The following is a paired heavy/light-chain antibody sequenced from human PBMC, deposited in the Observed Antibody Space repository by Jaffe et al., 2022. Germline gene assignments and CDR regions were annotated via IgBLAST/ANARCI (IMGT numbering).Light chain of an antibody. CDR1: QSISSY. Sequence: DIQMTQSPSSLSASVGDRVTITCRASQSISSYLNWYQQKPGKAPKLLIYAASSLQSGVPSRFSGSGSGTDFTLTISSLQPEDFATYYCQQSYSTLTFGQGTKVEIK. V-gene: IGKV1-39*01. CDR3: QQSYSTLT. J-gene: IGKJ1*01. CDR2: AAS.
Heavy chain of an antibody. CDR1: GGTFSSYA. CDR3: ARAYPYLPVAGTHRDLYYYYMDV. V-gene: IGHV1-69*05. J-gene: IGHJ6*03. Sequence: QVQLVQSGAEVKKPGSSVKVSCKASGGTFSSYAISWVRQAPGQGLEWMGGIIPIFGTANYAQKFQGRVTITTDESTSTAYMELSSLRSEDTAVYYCARAYPYLPVAGTHRDLYYYYMDVWGKGTTVTVSS. D-gene: IGHD6-19*01. CDR2: IIPIFGTA.